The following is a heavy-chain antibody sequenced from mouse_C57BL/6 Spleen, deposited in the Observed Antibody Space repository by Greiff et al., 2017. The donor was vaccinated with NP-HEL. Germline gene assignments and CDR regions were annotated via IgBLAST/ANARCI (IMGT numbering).Heavy chain of an antibody. D-gene: IGHD1-1*01. CDR2: IYPGSGST. Sequence: QVQLQQPGAELVKPGASVKMSCKASGYTFTSYWITWVKQRPGQGLEWIGDIYPGSGSTNYNEKFKSKATLTVDTSSSTAYMQLSSLTSEDSAVYYCATTVVASSYWYFDVWGTGTTVTVSA. CDR3: ATTVVASSYWYFDV. CDR1: GYTFTSYW. J-gene: IGHJ1*03. V-gene: IGHV1-55*01.